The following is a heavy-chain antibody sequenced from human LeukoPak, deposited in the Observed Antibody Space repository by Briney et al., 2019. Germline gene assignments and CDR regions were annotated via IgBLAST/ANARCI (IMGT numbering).Heavy chain of an antibody. J-gene: IGHJ5*02. CDR2: TYYSGST. CDR3: ARDRWFDP. V-gene: IGHV4-59*01. Sequence: SETLSLTCSVSGGSISTYYWSWIRQPPGKGLEWIGYTYYSGSTNYNPSLKSRVTISVDTSRNQFSLKLNSVTAADTAIYYCARDRWFDPWGQGTLVTVSS. CDR1: GGSISTYY.